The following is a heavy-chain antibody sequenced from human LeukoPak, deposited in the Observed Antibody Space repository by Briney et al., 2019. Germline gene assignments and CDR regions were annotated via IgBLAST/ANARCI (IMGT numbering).Heavy chain of an antibody. CDR2: INHSGSI. Sequence: SETLSLTCAVYGGSFSGYYWSWIRQPPGKGLEWIGEINHSGSINYNPSLKSRVTISVDTSKNQFSLKLSSVTAADTAVYYCARRPGTYYYGSGSYYNDWFDPWGQGTLVTVSS. CDR1: GGSFSGYY. V-gene: IGHV4-34*01. J-gene: IGHJ5*02. D-gene: IGHD3-10*01. CDR3: ARRPGTYYYGSGSYYNDWFDP.